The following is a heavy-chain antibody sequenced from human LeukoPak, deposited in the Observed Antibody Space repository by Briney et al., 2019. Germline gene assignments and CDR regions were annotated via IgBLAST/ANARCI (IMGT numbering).Heavy chain of an antibody. CDR1: GFTFSSYS. J-gene: IGHJ4*02. Sequence: GGSLRLSCAASGFTFSSYSMNWVRQAPGKGLEWVSYISSSGSTIYYADSVKGRFTISRDNAKNSLYLQMNSLRAEDTAVYYCARVAWFGEFEYWGQGTLVTVSS. V-gene: IGHV3-48*04. CDR3: ARVAWFGEFEY. D-gene: IGHD3-10*01. CDR2: ISSSGSTI.